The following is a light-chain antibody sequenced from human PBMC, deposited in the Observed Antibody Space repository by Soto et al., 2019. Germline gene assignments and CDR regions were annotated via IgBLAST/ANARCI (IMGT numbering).Light chain of an antibody. CDR3: SSYTSSSTLWV. CDR2: DVS. V-gene: IGLV2-14*01. CDR1: SRDFCGYNY. J-gene: IGLJ1*01. Sequence: QSVLTQPASVSGSPGQSITISCTGNSRDFCGYNYVSWYQQHPGKAPKLMIYDVSNRPSGVSNRFSGSKSGNTASLTISVLQAEDEADYYCSSYTSSSTLWVFGTGTKVTVL.